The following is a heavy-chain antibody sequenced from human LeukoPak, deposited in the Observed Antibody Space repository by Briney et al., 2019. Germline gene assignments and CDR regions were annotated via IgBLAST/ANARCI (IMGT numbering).Heavy chain of an antibody. V-gene: IGHV4-59*08. J-gene: IGHJ4*02. Sequence: PSETLSLTCIVSGGSISSHYWSWIRQPPGKGLEWVGYFYDSGSTNYNPSLESRATISGDTSKNQFSLKLTPVTAADTAVYYCARRRAGRIDYWGQGTLVTVSS. CDR1: GGSISSHY. CDR3: ARRRAGRIDY. CDR2: FYDSGST.